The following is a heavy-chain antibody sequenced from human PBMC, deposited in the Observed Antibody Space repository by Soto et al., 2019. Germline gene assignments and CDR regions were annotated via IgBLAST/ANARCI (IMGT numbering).Heavy chain of an antibody. Sequence: QLQLQESGPGLVKPSETLSLTCTVSGDSISSYNYYWGWIRQPPGKGLELIGNIYYTGSTHHNPSLKSRVTISVDTSKNQFSLKLSSVTAADTAVYYCAGTTVTTPYYFDSWGQGTLVTVSS. J-gene: IGHJ4*02. V-gene: IGHV4-39*01. CDR1: GDSISSYNYY. CDR2: IYYTGST. CDR3: AGTTVTTPYYFDS. D-gene: IGHD4-17*01.